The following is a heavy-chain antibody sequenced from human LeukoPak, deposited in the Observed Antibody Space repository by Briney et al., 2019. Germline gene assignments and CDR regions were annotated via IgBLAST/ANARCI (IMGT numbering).Heavy chain of an antibody. V-gene: IGHV4-59*01. CDR2: IYFTGTT. Sequence: NTSETLSLTCAVSGGSIGSYYWSWLRQPPGRALEWIGYIYFTGTTNYNPSHKSRVTISVDTSRNQFSLSLTSVTAADTAVYYCAREDPQTRVPEGLDVWGQGTTVTVSS. J-gene: IGHJ6*02. D-gene: IGHD4/OR15-4a*01. CDR3: AREDPQTRVPEGLDV. CDR1: GGSIGSYY.